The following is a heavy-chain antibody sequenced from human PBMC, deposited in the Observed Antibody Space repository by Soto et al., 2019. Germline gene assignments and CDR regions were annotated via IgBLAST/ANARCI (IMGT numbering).Heavy chain of an antibody. Sequence: VGSLRLSCAASGFTFSSYAMSWVRQAPGKGLEWVSAISGSGGSTYYADSVKGRFTISRDNSKNTLYLQMNSLRAEDTAVYYCAKDLHRRPYYFDYWGQGTLVTVSS. CDR2: ISGSGGST. CDR3: AKDLHRRPYYFDY. J-gene: IGHJ4*02. V-gene: IGHV3-23*01. CDR1: GFTFSSYA.